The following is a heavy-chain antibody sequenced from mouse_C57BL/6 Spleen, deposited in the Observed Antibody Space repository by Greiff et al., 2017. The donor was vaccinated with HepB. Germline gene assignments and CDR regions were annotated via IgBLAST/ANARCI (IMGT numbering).Heavy chain of an antibody. V-gene: IGHV5-16*01. J-gene: IGHJ1*03. CDR1: GFTFSDYY. CDR3: ARDPGRGSNWYFDV. CDR2: INYDGSST. Sequence: EVKVVESEGGLVQPGSSMKLSCTASGFTFSDYYMAWVRQVPEKGLEWVANINYDGSSTYYLDSLKSRFIISRDNAKNILYLQMSSLKSEDTATYYCARDPGRGSNWYFDVWGTGTTVTVSS.